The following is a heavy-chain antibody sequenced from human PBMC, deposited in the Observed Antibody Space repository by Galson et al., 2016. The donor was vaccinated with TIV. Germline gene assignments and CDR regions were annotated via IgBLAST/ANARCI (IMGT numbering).Heavy chain of an antibody. V-gene: IGHV3-30*18. CDR2: IAYDGSYK. CDR1: GFTFSSYN. Sequence: SRRLSCAASGFTFSSYNMHWVRQAPGKGLEWVAVIAYDGSYKHYAGSVKGRFIVSRDNSKTTLDLQMNSLGAEDTALYYCAKEENSGYYPNDAFDFWGQGTMVTVS. CDR3: AKEENSGYYPNDAFDF. J-gene: IGHJ3*01. D-gene: IGHD3-3*01.